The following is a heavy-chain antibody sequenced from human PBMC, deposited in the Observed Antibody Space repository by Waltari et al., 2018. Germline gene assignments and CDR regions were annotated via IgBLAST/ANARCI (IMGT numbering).Heavy chain of an antibody. Sequence: QVQLQESGPGLVKPSQTLSLTCTFSGGSISSGSYYWSWIRQPAGNGLGWVGRIYTMWSTNYNPSLKSRGTISVDTSKNQCSLKLSSGTAADTAVYYCAGYPVSSGSYYLLHYWGQGTLVTVSS. D-gene: IGHD3-10*02. J-gene: IGHJ4*02. CDR1: GGSISSGSYY. V-gene: IGHV4-61*02. CDR3: AGYPVSSGSYYLLHY. CDR2: IYTMWST.